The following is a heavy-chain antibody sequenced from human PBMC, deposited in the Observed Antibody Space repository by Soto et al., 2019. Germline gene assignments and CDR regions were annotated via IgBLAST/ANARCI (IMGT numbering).Heavy chain of an antibody. V-gene: IGHV1-2*04. J-gene: IGHJ5*02. CDR1: GYTFTGYY. Sequence: ASVKVSCKASGYTFTGYYMHWVRQAPGQGLEWMGWINPNSGGTNYAQKFQGWVTMTRDTSISTAYMELSSLRSEDTAVYYCARMWLVHEDSLGFDPWGQGTLVTVSS. D-gene: IGHD6-19*01. CDR2: INPNSGGT. CDR3: ARMWLVHEDSLGFDP.